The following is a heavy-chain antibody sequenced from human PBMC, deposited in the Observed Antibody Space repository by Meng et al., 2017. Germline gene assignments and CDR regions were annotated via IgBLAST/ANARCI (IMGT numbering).Heavy chain of an antibody. CDR1: GGSISSSSYY. D-gene: IGHD6-13*01. V-gene: IGHV4-39*07. Sequence: HLHLQESGQGLVKPSETLSLTCTVSGGSISSSSYYWGWIRQPPGKGLEWIGSIYYSGSTYYNPSLKSRVTISVDTSKNQFSLKLSSVTAADTAVYYCARDGIAAAGTGRSYFQHWGQGTLVTVSS. CDR2: IYYSGST. CDR3: ARDGIAAAGTGRSYFQH. J-gene: IGHJ1*01.